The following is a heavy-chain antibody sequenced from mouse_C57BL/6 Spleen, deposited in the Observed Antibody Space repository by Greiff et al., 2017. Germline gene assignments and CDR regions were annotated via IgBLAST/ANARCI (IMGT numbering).Heavy chain of an antibody. CDR3: AREGYYGGAMDY. CDR1: GYTFTDYY. Sequence: VQLQQPGAELVKPGASVKISCKASGYTFTDYYINWVKQRPGQGLAWIGKIGPGSGSTYSNEKFKGKATLTADKSSSTAYMQLSSLTSEDSAVYFCAREGYYGGAMDYWGQGTSVTGSA. V-gene: IGHV1-77*01. J-gene: IGHJ4*01. CDR2: IGPGSGST. D-gene: IGHD1-1*01.